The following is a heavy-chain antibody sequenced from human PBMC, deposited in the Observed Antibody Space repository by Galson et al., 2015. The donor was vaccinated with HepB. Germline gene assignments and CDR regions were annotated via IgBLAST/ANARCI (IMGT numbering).Heavy chain of an antibody. D-gene: IGHD4-23*01. CDR2: THYRSNWYY. CDR1: GDSVSSDSAA. CDR3: ARDAPGGETIYDY. J-gene: IGHJ4*02. Sequence: CAISGDSVSSDSAAWNWIRQSPSRGLEWLGGTHYRSNWYYDYAASVKSRIIINADTSRNQFSLQLKSVSPEDTAVYYCARDAPGGETIYDYWGQGTLVTVSS. V-gene: IGHV6-1*01.